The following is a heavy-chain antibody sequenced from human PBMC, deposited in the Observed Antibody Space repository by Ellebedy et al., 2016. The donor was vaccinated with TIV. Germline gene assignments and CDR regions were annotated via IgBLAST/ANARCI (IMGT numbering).Heavy chain of an antibody. Sequence: SETLSLTXAVSGGSISSSNWWSWVRQPPGKGLEWIGEIYHSGSTNYNPSLKSRVTISVDKSKNQFSLKLSSVTAADTAVYYCARGWRLGYCSGGSCFSSFDYWGQGTLVTVSS. D-gene: IGHD2-15*01. V-gene: IGHV4-4*02. CDR3: ARGWRLGYCSGGSCFSSFDY. CDR1: GGSISSSNW. CDR2: IYHSGST. J-gene: IGHJ4*02.